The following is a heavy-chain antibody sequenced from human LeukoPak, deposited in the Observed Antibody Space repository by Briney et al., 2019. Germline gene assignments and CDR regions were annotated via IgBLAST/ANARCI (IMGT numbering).Heavy chain of an antibody. CDR3: ARDVGYYDSSGCEAHFDY. Sequence: SQTLSLTCTVSGGSISSGSYYWSWIRQPAGTGLEWIGCIYTSGSTNYNPSLKSRVTISVDTSKNQFSLKLSSVTAADTAVYYCARDVGYYDSSGCEAHFDYWGQGTLVTVSS. CDR2: IYTSGST. D-gene: IGHD3-22*01. CDR1: GGSISSGSYY. J-gene: IGHJ4*02. V-gene: IGHV4-61*02.